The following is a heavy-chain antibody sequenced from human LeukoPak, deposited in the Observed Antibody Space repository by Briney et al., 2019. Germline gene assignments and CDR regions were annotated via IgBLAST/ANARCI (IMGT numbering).Heavy chain of an antibody. CDR2: IYHSGST. J-gene: IGHJ3*02. Sequence: SETLSHTCTVSGYSISSGYYWGWIRQPPGKGLEWIGSIYHSGSTYYNPSLKSRVTISVDTSKNQFSLKLSSVTAADTAVYYCARFGYYGSGSYYVGAFDIWGQGTMVTVSS. CDR3: ARFGYYGSGSYYVGAFDI. D-gene: IGHD3-10*01. CDR1: GYSISSGYY. V-gene: IGHV4-38-2*02.